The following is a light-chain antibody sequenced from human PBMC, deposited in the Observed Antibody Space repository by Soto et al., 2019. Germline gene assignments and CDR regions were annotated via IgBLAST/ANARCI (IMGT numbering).Light chain of an antibody. CDR2: SNN. CDR3: AAWDDSQNGYV. CDR1: SSNIGSNT. V-gene: IGLV1-44*01. Sequence: QSVLTQPPSASGTPGQRVTISCSGSSSNIGSNTVNWYHQLPGTAPKLLIYSNNQRPSGVPDRFSGSKSGTSASLAISVLQSEDEADYYCAAWDDSQNGYVFGTGTKLTVL. J-gene: IGLJ1*01.